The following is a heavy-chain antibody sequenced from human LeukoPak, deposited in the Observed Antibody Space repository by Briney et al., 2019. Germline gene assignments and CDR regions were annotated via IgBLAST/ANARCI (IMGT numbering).Heavy chain of an antibody. D-gene: IGHD3-10*01. Sequence: GGSLRLSCAASGFTFSSYSMNWVRQAPGKGLEWVSSISSSSSYIYYADSVKGRFTISRDNAKNSLYLQMNSLRAEDTAVYYRARALWFGELFPQQNAFDIWGQGTMVTVSS. CDR3: ARALWFGELFPQQNAFDI. CDR2: ISSSSSYI. V-gene: IGHV3-21*01. CDR1: GFTFSSYS. J-gene: IGHJ3*02.